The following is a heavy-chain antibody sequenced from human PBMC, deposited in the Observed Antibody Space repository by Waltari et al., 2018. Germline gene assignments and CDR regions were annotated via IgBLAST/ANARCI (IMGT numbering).Heavy chain of an antibody. CDR3: AREVSSWYYFDY. CDR2: IYTSGQV. Sequence: QVQLRQSGPGLVRPSEPLSTTCNVSGATLSRAYWRWIRPPAGPGLEWIGRIYTSGQVEQNPALQGRVIISVDNSKNQVSLKLTSMTAADTGIYYCAREVSSWYYFDYWGQGTPVTVSS. CDR1: GATLSRAY. J-gene: IGHJ4*02. D-gene: IGHD6-13*01. V-gene: IGHV4-4*07.